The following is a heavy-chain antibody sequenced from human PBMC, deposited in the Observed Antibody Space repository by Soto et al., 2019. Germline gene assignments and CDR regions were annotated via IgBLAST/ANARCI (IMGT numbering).Heavy chain of an antibody. J-gene: IGHJ4*02. CDR1: GYTFTYRY. CDR2: ITPFNGNT. D-gene: IGHD1-26*01. V-gene: IGHV1-45*02. Sequence: SVKVSCKASGYTFTYRYLHWVRQAPGQALEWMGWITPFNGNTNYAQKFQDRVTITRDRSMSTAYMELSSLRSEDTAMYYCASAVGATLASDYWGQGTLVTVSS. CDR3: ASAVGATLASDY.